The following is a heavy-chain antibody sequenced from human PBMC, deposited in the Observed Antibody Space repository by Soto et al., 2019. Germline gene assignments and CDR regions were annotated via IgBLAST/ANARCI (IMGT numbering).Heavy chain of an antibody. CDR1: GFTFSTYA. Sequence: EVQLLESGGGLVQPGGSLRLSCAASGFTFSTYAMSWVRQAPGKGLEWVSSISASGDSTFYADSGKGRFTISRDNSKNTLYLQMNSLRAEDTAIYYCATGSVNSDYWGQGTLVTVSS. V-gene: IGHV3-23*01. J-gene: IGHJ4*02. CDR3: ATGSVNSDY. CDR2: ISASGDST.